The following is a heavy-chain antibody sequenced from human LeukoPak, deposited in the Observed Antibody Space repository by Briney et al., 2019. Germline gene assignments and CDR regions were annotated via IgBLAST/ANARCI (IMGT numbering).Heavy chain of an antibody. Sequence: ASVSVSYKASGYTFNIYGIRWVRQAPGQGREGMGRISGYSGNTNYPQKIQGRVTMTTHTSTSTAYMELRSLRSDDTAMYYCARDSADCSGGSCYSAEYFQHWGQGTLVTVSS. J-gene: IGHJ1*01. CDR3: ARDSADCSGGSCYSAEYFQH. D-gene: IGHD2-15*01. V-gene: IGHV1-18*01. CDR1: GYTFNIYG. CDR2: ISGYSGNT.